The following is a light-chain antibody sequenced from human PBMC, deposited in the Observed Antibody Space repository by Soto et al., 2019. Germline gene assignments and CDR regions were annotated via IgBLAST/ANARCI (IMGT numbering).Light chain of an antibody. CDR3: SSYSGTNYHYV. CDR1: SSDVGGYNY. J-gene: IGLJ1*01. Sequence: QSVLTQPPSASGSFGQSVTISCTGTSSDVGGYNYVSWYQQHPGKAPKLMIYEVSGRPSGVPDRFSGSKSGNTASLTVSGLQADDEADYYCSSYSGTNYHYVFGTGTKVTV. CDR2: EVS. V-gene: IGLV2-8*01.